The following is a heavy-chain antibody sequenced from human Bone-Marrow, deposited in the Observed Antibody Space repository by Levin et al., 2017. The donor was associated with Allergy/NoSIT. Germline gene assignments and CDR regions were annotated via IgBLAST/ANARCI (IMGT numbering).Heavy chain of an antibody. V-gene: IGHV4-34*01. CDR3: ATPYYYGSGSYYP. D-gene: IGHD3-10*01. Sequence: RSQTLSLTCAVYGGSFSGYYWTWIRQPPGKGLEWIGDINHSGSTNYNPSLRSRVTISVDTSKNQFSLKLSSVTAADTAVYYCATPYYYGSGSYYPWGQGTLVTVSS. J-gene: IGHJ5*02. CDR2: INHSGST. CDR1: GGSFSGYY.